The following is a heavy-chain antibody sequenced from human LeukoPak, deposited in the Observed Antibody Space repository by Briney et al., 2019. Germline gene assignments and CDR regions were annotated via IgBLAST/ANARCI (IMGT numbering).Heavy chain of an antibody. CDR1: GFTFSSYS. J-gene: IGHJ4*02. CDR2: ISSSSSTI. Sequence: PGGSLRLSCAASGFTFSSYSMNWVRQAPGKGLEWVSYISSSSSTIYYADSVKGRFTISRDNAKNSLYLQMNSLRAEDTAVYYCARERWGFDYWGQGTLVTVSS. CDR3: ARERWGFDY. D-gene: IGHD5-24*01. V-gene: IGHV3-48*04.